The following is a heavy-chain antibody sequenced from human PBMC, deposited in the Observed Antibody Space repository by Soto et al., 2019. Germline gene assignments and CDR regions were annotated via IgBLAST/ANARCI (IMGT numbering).Heavy chain of an antibody. CDR3: AREISRSWYGEFDY. Sequence: QVQLVESGGGVVQPGRSLRLSCAASGFTFSSYGMHWVRQAPGKGLEWVAVIWYDGSNKYYADSVKGRFTISRDNSKNTLYLQMNSLRAEDTAVYYCAREISRSWYGEFDYWGQGTLVTVSS. V-gene: IGHV3-33*01. J-gene: IGHJ4*02. CDR2: IWYDGSNK. D-gene: IGHD6-13*01. CDR1: GFTFSSYG.